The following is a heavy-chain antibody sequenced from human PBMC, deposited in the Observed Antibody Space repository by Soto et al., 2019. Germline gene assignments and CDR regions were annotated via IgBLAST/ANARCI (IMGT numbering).Heavy chain of an antibody. Sequence: SETRSLTCTVSGGSISSSSYYWGWIRQPPGKGLEWIGSIYYSGSTYYNPSLKSRVTISVDTSKNQFSLKLSSVTAADTAVYYCATIIAVAGSNWFDPWGQGTLVTVSS. CDR3: ATIIAVAGSNWFDP. CDR1: GGSISSSSYY. V-gene: IGHV4-39*01. J-gene: IGHJ5*02. CDR2: IYYSGST. D-gene: IGHD6-19*01.